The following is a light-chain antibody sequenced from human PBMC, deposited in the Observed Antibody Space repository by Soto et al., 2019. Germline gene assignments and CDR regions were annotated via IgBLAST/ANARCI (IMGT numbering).Light chain of an antibody. CDR1: QYMTNW. CDR3: QQYNSYPWT. V-gene: IGKV1-5*01. CDR2: DAS. J-gene: IGKJ1*01. Sequence: IQTPQSSSTLSASVGDIVTITCMASQYMTNWLAWYQQTPGKAPKLLIYDASTLESGVPSRFSGSGSGTEFTLTISSLQPDDFATYYCQQYNSYPWTFGEGTMVDIK.